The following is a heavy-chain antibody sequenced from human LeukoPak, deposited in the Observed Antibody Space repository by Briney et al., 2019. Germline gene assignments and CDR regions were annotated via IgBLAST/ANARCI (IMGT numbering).Heavy chain of an antibody. CDR2: MNPNSGNT. J-gene: IGHJ4*02. V-gene: IGHV1-8*01. CDR3: ARSITIFGVATLGY. Sequence: ASVKVSCKASGYTFTSYDINWVRQATGQGLEWMGWMNPNSGNTGCAQKFQGRVTMTRNTSISTAYMELSSLRSEDTAVYYCARSITIFGVATLGYWGQGTLVTVSS. CDR1: GYTFTSYD. D-gene: IGHD3-3*01.